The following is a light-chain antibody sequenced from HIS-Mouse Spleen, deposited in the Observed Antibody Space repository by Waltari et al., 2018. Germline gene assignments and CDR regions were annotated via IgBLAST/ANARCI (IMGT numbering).Light chain of an antibody. CDR2: EGS. V-gene: IGLV2-23*03. J-gene: IGLJ2*01. Sequence: QSALTQPASVSGSPGQSITIPCPGTSSAVGTYNLVSWYQQHPGKAPKPMIYEGSKRPSGVSNRFSGSKSGNTASLTISGLQAEDEADYYCCSYAGSSTFVVVFGGGTKLTVL. CDR1: SSAVGTYNL. CDR3: CSYAGSSTFVVV.